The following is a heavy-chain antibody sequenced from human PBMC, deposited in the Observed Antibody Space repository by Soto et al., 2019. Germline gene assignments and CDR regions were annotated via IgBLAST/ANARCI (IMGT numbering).Heavy chain of an antibody. D-gene: IGHD5-18*01. CDR2: IDPSDSYA. CDR1: GYSFGIFW. J-gene: IGHJ5*02. CDR3: GRVRVDKAEGWFDP. V-gene: IGHV5-10-1*01. Sequence: GESLKISCKVSGYSFGIFWITWVRQMPGKGLEWMGRIDPSDSYANYSPSFQGHVTFSADKSINTAYLQWSSLKASDTAMYYCGRVRVDKAEGWFDPWGQGTLVTVSS.